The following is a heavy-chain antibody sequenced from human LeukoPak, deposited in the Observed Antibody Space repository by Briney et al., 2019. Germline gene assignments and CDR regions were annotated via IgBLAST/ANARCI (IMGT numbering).Heavy chain of an antibody. Sequence: GGSLRLSCAASGFMFSTYGMSWVRQAPGKGLEWVSGISGTGGDTYYADSVKGRSVISRDNSKNTLYLQMNSLRAEDTAVYYCANDGAYYDINTYAFDIWGQGTMVTVSS. D-gene: IGHD3-22*01. CDR1: GFMFSTYG. J-gene: IGHJ3*02. V-gene: IGHV3-23*01. CDR2: ISGTGGDT. CDR3: ANDGAYYDINTYAFDI.